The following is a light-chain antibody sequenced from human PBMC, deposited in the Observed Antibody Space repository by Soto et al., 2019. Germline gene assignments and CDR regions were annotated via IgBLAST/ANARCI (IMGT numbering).Light chain of an antibody. Sequence: QSALTQPASVSGSPGQSITISCTGTSSDFGSYNLVSWYQQHPGKAPKLMIYEVSKRPSGVSNRFSGSKSGNTASLTISGLQAEDEADYYCCSYAGSSPPYVFGTGTKVPVL. CDR3: CSYAGSSPPYV. CDR1: SSDFGSYNL. CDR2: EVS. V-gene: IGLV2-23*02. J-gene: IGLJ1*01.